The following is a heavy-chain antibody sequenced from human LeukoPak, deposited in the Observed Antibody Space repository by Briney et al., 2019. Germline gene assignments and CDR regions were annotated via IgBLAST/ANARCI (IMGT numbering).Heavy chain of an antibody. J-gene: IGHJ6*03. D-gene: IGHD5-18*01. CDR1: GYTFTSYG. CDR2: ISAYNGNT. V-gene: IGHV1-18*01. Sequence: GASVKVSCKASGYTFTSYGISWVRQAPGQGLEWMGWISAYNGNTNYAQKLQGRVTMTTDTSTSTAYMELRSLRSDATAVNYCGRGNSYGRYYYYYYTDVGGKGTTVTVSS. CDR3: GRGNSYGRYYYYYYTDV.